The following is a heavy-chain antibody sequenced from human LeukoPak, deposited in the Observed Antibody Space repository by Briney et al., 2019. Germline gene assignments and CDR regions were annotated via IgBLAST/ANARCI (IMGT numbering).Heavy chain of an antibody. CDR2: INPNSGGT. J-gene: IGHJ4*02. D-gene: IGHD3-16*01. V-gene: IGHV1-2*04. CDR1: GYTFTGYY. Sequence: ASVKVSCKASGYTFTGYYMHWVRQAPGQGLEWMGWINPNSGGTNYAQKFQGWVTMTRDTSISTAYMELSRLRSDDTAVYYCASSPLGRQPHLGYWGQGTLVTVSS. CDR3: ASSPLGRQPHLGY.